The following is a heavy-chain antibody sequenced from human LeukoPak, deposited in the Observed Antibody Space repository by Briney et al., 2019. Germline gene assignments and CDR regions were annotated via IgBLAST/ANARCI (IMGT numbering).Heavy chain of an antibody. V-gene: IGHV3-30*18. CDR1: GFTSSSYG. D-gene: IGHD3-3*01. CDR2: ISYDGSNK. J-gene: IGHJ4*02. Sequence: GGSLRLSCAASGFTSSSYGMHWVRQAPGKGLEWVAVISYDGSNKYYADSVKGRFTISRDNSKNTLYLQMNSLRAEDTAVYYCAKGGQTYYDFWSGYYRDLYFDYWGQGTLVTVSS. CDR3: AKGGQTYYDFWSGYYRDLYFDY.